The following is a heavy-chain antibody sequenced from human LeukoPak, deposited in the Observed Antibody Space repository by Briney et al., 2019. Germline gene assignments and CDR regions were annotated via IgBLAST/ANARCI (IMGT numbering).Heavy chain of an antibody. J-gene: IGHJ5*02. D-gene: IGHD6-13*01. V-gene: IGHV1-2*02. Sequence: GASVKVSCKASGYTFTGYYMHWVRQAPGQGLERMGWINPNSGGTNYAQKFQGRVTMTRDTSISTAYMALSRLRSDDTAVYYCASSRPGIGWFDPWGQGTLVTVSS. CDR3: ASSRPGIGWFDP. CDR2: INPNSGGT. CDR1: GYTFTGYY.